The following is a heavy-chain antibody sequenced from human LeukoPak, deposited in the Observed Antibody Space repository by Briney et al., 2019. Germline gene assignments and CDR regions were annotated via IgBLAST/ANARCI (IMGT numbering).Heavy chain of an antibody. CDR1: GYSISSGYY. Sequence: SETLSLTCTVSGYSISSGYYWGWIRQPPGKGLEWIGSIYHSGSTYYNPSLKSRVTISLDTPKNQFSLKLSSVTAADTAMYYWARDLSRDGCNRWGQGTLVTVSS. V-gene: IGHV4-38-2*02. D-gene: IGHD5-24*01. CDR2: IYHSGST. CDR3: ARDLSRDGCNR. J-gene: IGHJ5*02.